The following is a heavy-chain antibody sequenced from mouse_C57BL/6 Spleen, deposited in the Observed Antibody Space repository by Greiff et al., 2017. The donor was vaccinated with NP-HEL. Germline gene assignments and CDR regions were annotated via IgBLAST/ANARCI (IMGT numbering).Heavy chain of an antibody. CDR1: GYTFTSYW. CDR3: ARNMVDY. Sequence: QVQLQQSGAELVMPGASVKLSCKASGYTFTSYWMHWVKQRPGQGLEWIGEIDPSDSYTNYNQKFKGKSTLTVDKSSSTAYMQLSSLTSEDSAFYYCARNMVDYWGQGTSVTVSS. J-gene: IGHJ4*01. V-gene: IGHV1-69*01. D-gene: IGHD1-1*02. CDR2: IDPSDSYT.